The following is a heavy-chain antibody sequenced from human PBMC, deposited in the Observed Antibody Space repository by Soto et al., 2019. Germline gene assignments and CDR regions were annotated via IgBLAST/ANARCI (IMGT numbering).Heavy chain of an antibody. CDR1: GYTFSNYG. CDR3: SRFIMVGGWFDPNYHHGMDV. CDR2: ISGYNGNT. J-gene: IGHJ6*04. V-gene: IGHV1-18*01. D-gene: IGHD6-19*01. Sequence: QVQLVQSGAEVKKPGASVTVSCKTSGYTFSNYGINWVRQAPGQGLEWMGWISGYNGNTNYAQTVQGRVTMTTDTSTGTVYIELRSLKSDDTAIYYCSRFIMVGGWFDPNYHHGMDVWGEGTTVTVSS.